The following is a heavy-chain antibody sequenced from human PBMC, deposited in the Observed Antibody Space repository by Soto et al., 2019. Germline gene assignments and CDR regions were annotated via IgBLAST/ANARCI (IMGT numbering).Heavy chain of an antibody. CDR3: ARSRGFLXWXXXY. CDR2: ISSSSSYI. D-gene: IGHD3-3*01. CDR1: GFTFSSYS. V-gene: IGHV3-21*01. Sequence: GGSLRLSCAASGFTFSSYSMNWVRQAPGKGLEWVSSISSSSSYIYYADSVKGRFTISRDNAKNSLYLQMNSLRAEDTAVYYCARSRGFLXWXXXYXGQGTXVTX. J-gene: IGHJ4*02.